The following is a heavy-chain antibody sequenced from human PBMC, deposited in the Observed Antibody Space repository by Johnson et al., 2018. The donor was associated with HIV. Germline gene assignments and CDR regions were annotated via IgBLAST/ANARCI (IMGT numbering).Heavy chain of an antibody. J-gene: IGHJ3*02. Sequence: QVQLVESGGGVVQPGRSLRLSCAASGFTFSIYSMHWVRQAPGKGLEWVAIISYDGTNEYYADSVQGRFTISRDNSKNTLYLQMNSLRVEDTAVYYCAREQATLFFRASGAAFNIWGQGTTVTVSS. D-gene: IGHD3-3*01. CDR1: GFTFSIYS. CDR2: ISYDGTNE. CDR3: AREQATLFFRASGAAFNI. V-gene: IGHV3-30-3*01.